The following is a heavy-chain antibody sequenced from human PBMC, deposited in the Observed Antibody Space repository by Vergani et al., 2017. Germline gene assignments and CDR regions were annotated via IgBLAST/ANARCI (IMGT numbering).Heavy chain of an antibody. J-gene: IGHJ4*02. V-gene: IGHV1-69*08. CDR1: GGTFSSYT. D-gene: IGHD5-12*01. CDR2: IIPILGIA. Sequence: QVQLVQSGAEVKKPGSSVKVSCKASGGTFSSYTISWVRQAPGQGLEWMGRIIPILGIANYAQKFQGRVTITADKSTSTDYMELSSLRSEDTAVYYCARDRPRGYSGYDSPYYFDYWGQGTLVTVSS. CDR3: ARDRPRGYSGYDSPYYFDY.